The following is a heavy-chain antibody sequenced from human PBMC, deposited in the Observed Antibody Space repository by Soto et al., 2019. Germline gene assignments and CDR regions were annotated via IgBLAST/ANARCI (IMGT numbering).Heavy chain of an antibody. Sequence: EVQLLESGGGLVQPGGSLRLSCAASGFTFSGYVMSWVRQAPGKGLEWISIISGSGGSSYYADSVKGRFTISSANSNHTVDRQLHSLRADDTSVYYCAKNVCGVVFCSTVAGHLFGPRGQGTLVSVTS. D-gene: IGHD2-21*02. CDR3: AKNVCGVVFCSTVAGHLFGP. J-gene: IGHJ5*02. CDR1: GFTFSGYV. V-gene: IGHV3-23*01. CDR2: ISGSGGSS.